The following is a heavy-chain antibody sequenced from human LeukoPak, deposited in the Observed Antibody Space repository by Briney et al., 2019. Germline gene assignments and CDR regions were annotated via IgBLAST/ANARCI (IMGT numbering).Heavy chain of an antibody. CDR3: ARDLSFSPDY. J-gene: IGHJ4*02. CDR1: GFTFRSSW. V-gene: IGHV3-74*01. CDR2: ISPDGDFK. Sequence: GGSLRLSCAASGFTFRSSWMRWVRQVPGKGLVWVSHISPDGDFKDYADSVKGRFIISRDNAKNTLFLQMNRLRAEDTALYFCARDLSFSPDYWGQGTLVTVYS.